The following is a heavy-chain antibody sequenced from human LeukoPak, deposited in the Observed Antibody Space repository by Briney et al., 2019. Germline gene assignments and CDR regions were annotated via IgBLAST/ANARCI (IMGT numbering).Heavy chain of an antibody. D-gene: IGHD2-2*02. J-gene: IGHJ3*02. CDR3: ARESPYTRRGGRTAFDI. V-gene: IGHV3-23*01. CDR2: ISDSGGSI. Sequence: GGSLRLSCAASGFTFSSYAMSWVRQAPGKGLECLSAISDSGGSIYYADSVKGQFTISRDNAKNSLYLQMNSLRAEDTAVYYCARESPYTRRGGRTAFDIWGQGTMVTVSS. CDR1: GFTFSSYA.